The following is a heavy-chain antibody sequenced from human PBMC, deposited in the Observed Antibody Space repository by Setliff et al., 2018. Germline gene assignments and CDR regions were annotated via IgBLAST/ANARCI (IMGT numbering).Heavy chain of an antibody. D-gene: IGHD2-2*01. CDR3: ARHIWGAKMQLPHDVFDI. V-gene: IGHV4-34*01. J-gene: IGHJ3*02. CDR1: GGSFSTYF. Sequence: PSETLSLTCAVYGGSFSTYFWSWIRQPPGKGLEWIGEISHSGSANYNPSLESRVTISVDMSKNHLSLKLSSVTAADTAVYYCARHIWGAKMQLPHDVFDIWGQGTMVTVSS. CDR2: ISHSGSA.